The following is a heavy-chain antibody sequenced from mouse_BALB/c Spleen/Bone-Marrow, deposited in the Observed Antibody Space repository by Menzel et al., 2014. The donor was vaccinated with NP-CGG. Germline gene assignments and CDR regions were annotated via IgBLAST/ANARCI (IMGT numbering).Heavy chain of an antibody. CDR1: GYTFTEYT. V-gene: IGHV1-18*01. D-gene: IGHD3-3*01. J-gene: IGHJ2*01. CDR2: INPNNGGT. CDR3: ARWTRGDYFDY. Sequence: VQLQQSGPELVKPGASVKISCKTSGYTFTEYTMHWVKQCHGKSLEWIGSINPNNGGTTYNQKFRGKATLTVDKSSTTAYMELRSLTSEDSAVYYCARWTRGDYFDYWGQGTTLTVSS.